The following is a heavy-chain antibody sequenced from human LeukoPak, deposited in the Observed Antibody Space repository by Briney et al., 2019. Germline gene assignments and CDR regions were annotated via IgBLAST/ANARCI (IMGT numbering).Heavy chain of an antibody. J-gene: IGHJ4*02. D-gene: IGHD5-12*01. CDR1: GYTFTSYG. Sequence: ASVKVSCKASGYTFTSYGISWVRQAPGQGLEWMGWISAYNGNTNYAQKLQGRVTITADESTSTAYMELSSLRSEDTAVYYCATRDHPGYSGYDFDYWGQGTLVTVSS. CDR3: ATRDHPGYSGYDFDY. CDR2: ISAYNGNT. V-gene: IGHV1-18*01.